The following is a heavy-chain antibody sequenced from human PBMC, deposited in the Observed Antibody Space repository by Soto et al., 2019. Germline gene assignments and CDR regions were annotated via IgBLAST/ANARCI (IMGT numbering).Heavy chain of an antibody. V-gene: IGHV5-51*01. J-gene: IGHJ5*02. Sequence: PGESLKISCKGSGYSFTSYWIGWVRQMPGKGLEWMGIIYPGDSDTRYSPSFQGQVTISADKSISTAYLQWSSLKASDTAMYYCARSSHRSSTSCHPGYWFDPWGQGTLVTVSS. CDR3: ARSSHRSSTSCHPGYWFDP. D-gene: IGHD2-2*01. CDR1: GYSFTSYW. CDR2: IYPGDSDT.